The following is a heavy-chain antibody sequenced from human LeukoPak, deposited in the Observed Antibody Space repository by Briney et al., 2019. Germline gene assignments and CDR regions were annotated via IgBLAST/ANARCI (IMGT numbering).Heavy chain of an antibody. CDR1: GFTFSSYS. CDR3: ARAGGDAFDI. CDR2: ISSSGGNT. Sequence: GGSLRPSCAASGFTFSSYSMSWVRQAPGKGLEWVSAISSSGGNTYYADSVKGRFTISRDNSKNTLYLQMNSLRGEDTAVYYCARAGGDAFDIWGQGTMVTVSS. J-gene: IGHJ3*02. V-gene: IGHV3-23*01. D-gene: IGHD4-23*01.